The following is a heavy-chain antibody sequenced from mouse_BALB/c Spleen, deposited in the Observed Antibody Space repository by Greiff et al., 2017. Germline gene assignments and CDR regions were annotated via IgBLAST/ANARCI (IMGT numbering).Heavy chain of an antibody. CDR3: ARDYGSSPEWFAY. CDR2: ISYSGST. D-gene: IGHD1-1*01. Sequence: EVQLQESGPGLVKPSQSLSLTCTVTGYSITSDYAWNWIRQFPGNKLEWMGYISYSGSTSYNPSLKSRISITRDTSKNQFFLQLNSVTTEDTATYYCARDYGSSPEWFAYWGQGTLVTVSA. CDR1: GYSITSDYA. J-gene: IGHJ3*01. V-gene: IGHV3-2*02.